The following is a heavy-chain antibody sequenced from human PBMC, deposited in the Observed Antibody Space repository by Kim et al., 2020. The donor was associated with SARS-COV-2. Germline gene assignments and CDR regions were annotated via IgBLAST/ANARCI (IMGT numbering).Heavy chain of an antibody. Sequence: GGSLRLSCAASGFTVSSNYMSWVRQAPGKGLEWVSVIYSGGSTYYADSVKGRFTISRDNSKNTLYLQMNSLRAEDTAVYYCARYSSIAALTFDYWGQGTLVTVSS. CDR1: GFTVSSNY. CDR3: ARYSSIAALTFDY. V-gene: IGHV3-66*01. J-gene: IGHJ4*02. D-gene: IGHD6-6*01. CDR2: IYSGGST.